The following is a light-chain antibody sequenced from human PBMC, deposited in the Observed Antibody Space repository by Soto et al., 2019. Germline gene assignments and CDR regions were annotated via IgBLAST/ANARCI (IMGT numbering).Light chain of an antibody. CDR2: DVS. Sequence: QSALTQPRSVSGSPGQSVTISCTGTSSDVGAYNYVSWYQQHPGKAPKVMIYDVSKRPLGVPDRFSGSKFDNTASLTISGLHADDQDDYYCCSYAGTNILVFGGGTELTVL. CDR3: CSYAGTNILV. CDR1: SSDVGAYNY. J-gene: IGLJ3*02. V-gene: IGLV2-11*01.